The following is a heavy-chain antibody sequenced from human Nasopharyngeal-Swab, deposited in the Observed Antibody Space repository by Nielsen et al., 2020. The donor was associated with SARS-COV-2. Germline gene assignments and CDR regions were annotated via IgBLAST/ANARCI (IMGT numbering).Heavy chain of an antibody. Sequence: SETLSLTCAVSGGSISSGGSSWSWIRQPPGKGLEWIGYIYYSGSTYYNPSLKSRVTISVDRSKNQFSLKLSSVTAADTAVYYCAREENWGGFDYWGQGTLVTVSS. V-gene: IGHV4-30-2*01. CDR2: IYYSGST. J-gene: IGHJ4*02. CDR3: AREENWGGFDY. D-gene: IGHD7-27*01. CDR1: GGSISSGGSS.